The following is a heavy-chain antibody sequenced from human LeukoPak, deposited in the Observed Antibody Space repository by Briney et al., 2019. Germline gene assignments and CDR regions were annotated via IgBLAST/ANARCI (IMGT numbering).Heavy chain of an antibody. Sequence: PGGSLRLSCAASGFTFSSYSMHWARQAPGKGLVWVTIIWFDGSRKYYADSVKGRLTISRDNSKNTVYLELNSLRVEDTAVYYCARSPSAAAYDLWGQGALVTVS. D-gene: IGHD2-21*01. CDR2: IWFDGSRK. CDR1: GFTFSSYS. CDR3: ARSPSAAAYDL. J-gene: IGHJ5*02. V-gene: IGHV3-33*01.